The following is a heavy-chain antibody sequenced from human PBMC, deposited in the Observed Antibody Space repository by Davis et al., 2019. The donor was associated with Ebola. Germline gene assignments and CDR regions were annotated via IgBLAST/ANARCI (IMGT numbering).Heavy chain of an antibody. Sequence: GKSLNISCASSGFTFSSYGMHWFRQAPGKGLEWVAVISYDGSNKYYADSVKGQFTISRDNSKNTRYRQMDMLRDEDTAVYYCAKVEPGYYWGQGTLVTVSS. J-gene: IGHJ4*02. CDR1: GFTFSSYG. D-gene: IGHD5-24*01. CDR3: AKVEPGYY. CDR2: ISYDGSNK. V-gene: IGHV3-30*18.